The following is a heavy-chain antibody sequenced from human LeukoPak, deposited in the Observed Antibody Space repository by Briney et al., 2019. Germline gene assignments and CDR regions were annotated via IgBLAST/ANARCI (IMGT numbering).Heavy chain of an antibody. Sequence: GGSLRLSCAASGFTFSSHAMSWVRQAPGKGLEWVSAISGSGGSTYYADSVKGRFTISRDNSKNTLYLQMKSLRAEDTAVYYCAKDPGYSYGYASDYWGQGTLVTVSS. CDR3: AKDPGYSYGYASDY. D-gene: IGHD5-18*01. CDR1: GFTFSSHA. J-gene: IGHJ4*02. CDR2: ISGSGGST. V-gene: IGHV3-23*01.